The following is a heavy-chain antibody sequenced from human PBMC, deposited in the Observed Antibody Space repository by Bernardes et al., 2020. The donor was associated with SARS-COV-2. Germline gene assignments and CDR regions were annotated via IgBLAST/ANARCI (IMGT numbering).Heavy chain of an antibody. CDR3: ATVNSGTYYYYGMDV. V-gene: IGHV1-24*01. J-gene: IGHJ6*02. D-gene: IGHD3-10*01. CDR2: FYPEDGET. CDR1: GYTLTELS. Sequence: LKACCKVSGYTLTELSMHWVRQAPGKGLEWMGGFYPEDGETIYAQKFQGRVTMTEDTSTDTAYMELSSLRSEDTAVYDGATVNSGTYYYYGMDVWGQGTTVTVSS.